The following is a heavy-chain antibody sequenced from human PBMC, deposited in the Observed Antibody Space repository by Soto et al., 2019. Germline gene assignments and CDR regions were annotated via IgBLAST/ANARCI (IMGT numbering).Heavy chain of an antibody. V-gene: IGHV3-30*03. D-gene: IGHD3-3*01. J-gene: IGHJ4*02. CDR2: ISYDGSNK. CDR3: ATDDEMEWLLYCDY. CDR1: GFTFSSYG. Sequence: QVQLVESGGGVVQPGRSLRLSCAASGFTFSSYGLHWVRQAPGKELEWVAVISYDGSNKYYADSVKGRFTIARDNSKNALYLQMNSLRAEDTAVYYCATDDEMEWLLYCDYWGQGTLVTDSS.